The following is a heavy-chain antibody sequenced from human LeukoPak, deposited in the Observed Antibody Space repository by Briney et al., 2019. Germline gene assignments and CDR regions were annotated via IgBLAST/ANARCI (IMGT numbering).Heavy chain of an antibody. V-gene: IGHV3-30*18. CDR1: GFTFRRYG. J-gene: IGHJ4*02. CDR3: AKELRDGGFDY. CDR2: ISYDGSNK. D-gene: IGHD4-23*01. Sequence: GRSLRRSCAASGFTFRRYGMRWVRQAPGKGLEWVAVISYDGSNKYYVDSVKGRFSISRDNSKNALDLQMNSLRGEDTAVYFCAKELRDGGFDYWGQGTLVTVSS.